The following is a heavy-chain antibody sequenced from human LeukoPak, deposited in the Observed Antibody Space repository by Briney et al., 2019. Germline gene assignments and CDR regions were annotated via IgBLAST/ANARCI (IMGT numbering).Heavy chain of an antibody. CDR2: IRYDGSNK. CDR1: GFIFSNYG. D-gene: IGHD3-22*01. J-gene: IGHJ4*02. CDR3: AKDRYYYDSSGYYYSNY. V-gene: IGHV3-30*02. Sequence: GGSLRLSCAASGFIFSNYGMHWVRQAPGKGLEWVAFIRYDGSNKYYADSVKGRFTISRDNSKNTMYLQMNSLRAEDTAVYYCAKDRYYYDSSGYYYSNYWGQGTLVTVSS.